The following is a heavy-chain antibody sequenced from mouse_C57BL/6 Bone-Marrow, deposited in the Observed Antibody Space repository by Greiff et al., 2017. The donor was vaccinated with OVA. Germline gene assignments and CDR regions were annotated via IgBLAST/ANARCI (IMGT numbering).Heavy chain of an antibody. CDR3: ARYGVVADAY. V-gene: IGHV1-69*01. J-gene: IGHJ3*01. CDR2: IDPSDSYT. CDR1: GYTFTSYW. D-gene: IGHD1-1*01. Sequence: QVQLQQSGAELVMPGASVKLSCKASGYTFTSYWMHWVKQRPGQGLEWIGEIDPSDSYTNYNQKFKGKSTLTVDKSSSTAYMQLSSLTSEDSAVYYCARYGVVADAYWGQGTLVTVSA.